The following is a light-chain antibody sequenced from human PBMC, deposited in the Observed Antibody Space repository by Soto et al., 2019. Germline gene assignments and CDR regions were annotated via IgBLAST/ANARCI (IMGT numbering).Light chain of an antibody. CDR2: EVS. CDR1: SSDVGGYNY. J-gene: IGLJ2*01. CDR3: SSFAGNNNLV. V-gene: IGLV2-8*01. Sequence: QSALTQPPSASGSPGQSVTIYCTGTSSDVGGYNYVSWYQQHPGKDPKLMISEVSKRPSGVTDRFSGSKSGNTASLTVSGLQAEDEADYYCSSFAGNNNLVFGGGTKLTVL.